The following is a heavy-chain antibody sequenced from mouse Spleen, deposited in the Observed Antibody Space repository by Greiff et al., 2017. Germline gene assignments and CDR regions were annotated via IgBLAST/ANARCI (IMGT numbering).Heavy chain of an antibody. D-gene: IGHD2-1*01. V-gene: IGHV3-6*01. Sequence: VQLQQSGPGLVKPSQSLSLTCSVTGYSITSGYYWNWIRQFPGNKLEWMGYISYDGSNNYNPSLKNRISITRDTSKNQFFLKLNSVTTEDTATYYCARDYGNSYAMDYWGQGTSVTVSS. J-gene: IGHJ4*01. CDR1: GYSITSGYY. CDR3: ARDYGNSYAMDY. CDR2: ISYDGSN.